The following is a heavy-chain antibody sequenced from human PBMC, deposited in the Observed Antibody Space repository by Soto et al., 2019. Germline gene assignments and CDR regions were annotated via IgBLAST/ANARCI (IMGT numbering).Heavy chain of an antibody. J-gene: IGHJ4*02. Sequence: QVQLVESGGGLVRPGGSLRLSCAASGFTFSDYYMTWIRQVPGKGLEWVAYISGTSDSIPYADSVRGRFTISRDNAKQSLYLQMNSLRAEDTAVYYCARVAVVTAAGTTDYWGQGTLVTVSP. D-gene: IGHD6-13*01. CDR1: GFTFSDYY. CDR2: ISGTSDSI. V-gene: IGHV3-11*06. CDR3: ARVAVVTAAGTTDY.